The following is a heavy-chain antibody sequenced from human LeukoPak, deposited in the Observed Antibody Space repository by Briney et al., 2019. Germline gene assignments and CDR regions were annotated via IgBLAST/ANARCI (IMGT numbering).Heavy chain of an antibody. CDR3: ARDAGSMIVVVIDY. V-gene: IGHV1-18*01. J-gene: IGHJ4*02. CDR2: ISAYNGNT. CDR1: GYTFTSYG. Sequence: ASVKVSCKASGYTFTSYGISWVRQAPGQGLEWMGWISAYNGNTNYAQKLQGRVTMTTDTSTSTAYMELRSLRSDDTAVYYSARDAGSMIVVVIDYWGQGTLVTVSS. D-gene: IGHD3-22*01.